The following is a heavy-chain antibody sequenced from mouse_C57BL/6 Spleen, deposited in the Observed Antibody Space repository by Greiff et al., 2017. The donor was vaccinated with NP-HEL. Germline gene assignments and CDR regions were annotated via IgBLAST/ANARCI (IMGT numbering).Heavy chain of an antibody. CDR1: GYAFSSYW. V-gene: IGHV1-80*01. CDR3: ARDGYSPYYAMDY. D-gene: IGHD2-3*01. CDR2: IYPGDGDT. J-gene: IGHJ4*01. Sequence: QVQLKESGAELVKPGASVKISCKASGYAFSSYWMNWVKQRPGKGLEWIGQIYPGDGDTNYNGKFKGKATLTADKSSSTAYMQLSSLTSEDSAVYFCARDGYSPYYAMDYWGQGTSVTVSS.